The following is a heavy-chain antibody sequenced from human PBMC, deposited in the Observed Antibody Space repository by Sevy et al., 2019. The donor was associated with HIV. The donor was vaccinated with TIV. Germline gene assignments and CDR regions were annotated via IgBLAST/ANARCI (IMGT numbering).Heavy chain of an antibody. CDR3: AKGDEPTTDYIEYVPNSFDF. J-gene: IGHJ3*01. D-gene: IGHD4-4*01. Sequence: GGSLRLSCTASKFTFSDYYMSWIRQAPGKGLEWVSYISSSSTYTNYADSVKGRFTISRDNSKNTLYLQMNSLRAEDTAIYYCAKGDEPTTDYIEYVPNSFDFWGQGTMVTVSS. CDR1: KFTFSDYY. V-gene: IGHV3-11*05. CDR2: ISSSSTYT.